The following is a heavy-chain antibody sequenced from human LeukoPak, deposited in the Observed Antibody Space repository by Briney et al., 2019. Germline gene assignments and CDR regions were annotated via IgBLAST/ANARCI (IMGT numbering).Heavy chain of an antibody. CDR2: IYTSGSA. J-gene: IGHJ5*02. CDR3: ARVGGYYDPARFDP. CDR1: GGSISSYY. D-gene: IGHD3-22*01. V-gene: IGHV4-4*07. Sequence: SETLSLTCTVSGGSISSYYWSWIRQPAGKGLEWIGRIYTSGSANYNPSLKSRVTMSVGTSKNQFSLKLSSVTAADTAVYYCARVGGYYDPARFDPWGQGTLVTVSS.